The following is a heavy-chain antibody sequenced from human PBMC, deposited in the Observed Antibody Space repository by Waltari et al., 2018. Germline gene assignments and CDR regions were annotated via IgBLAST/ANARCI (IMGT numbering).Heavy chain of an antibody. D-gene: IGHD6-19*01. CDR1: GYTFSDYY. CDR2: VDPEDGET. Sequence: EVQLLQSGAELKEPGTTVRISCKVSGYTFSDYYIHWVQHAPGYVPRLMGLVDPEDGETIYADNIQGRVTISADTSTDTAFMELSSLRSEDTAVFYCATALGDSSSASRPFDFWGQGTMITVSS. CDR3: ATALGDSSSASRPFDF. V-gene: IGHV1-69-2*01. J-gene: IGHJ3*01.